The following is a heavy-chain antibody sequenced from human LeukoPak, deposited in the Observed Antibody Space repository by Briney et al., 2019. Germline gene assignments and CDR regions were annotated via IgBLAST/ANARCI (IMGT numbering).Heavy chain of an antibody. Sequence: ASVKVSCKASGYTFTSYGISWVRQAPGQGLEWMGWTSAYNGNTNYAQKLQGRVTMTTDTSTSTAYMELRSLRSDDTAVYYCASGVSSWSRFDYWGQGTLVTVSS. V-gene: IGHV1-18*01. CDR3: ASGVSSWSRFDY. D-gene: IGHD6-13*01. CDR1: GYTFTSYG. CDR2: TSAYNGNT. J-gene: IGHJ4*02.